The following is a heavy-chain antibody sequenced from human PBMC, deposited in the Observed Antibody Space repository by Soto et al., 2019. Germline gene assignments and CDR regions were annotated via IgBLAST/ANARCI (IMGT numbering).Heavy chain of an antibody. CDR3: VRYSPMVRGVSDLYL. V-gene: IGHV3-48*02. D-gene: IGHD3-10*01. CDR2: IDNDGGTI. CDR1: GFTFSSYR. Sequence: PGESLRLSCAASGFTFSSYRMNWVRQAPGKGLEWVSYIDNDGGTIYYADSVKGRFTISRDNAKNSLYLQMNSLRDEDTAVYYCVRYSPMVRGVSDLYLWGKGTLDTV. J-gene: IGHJ5*02.